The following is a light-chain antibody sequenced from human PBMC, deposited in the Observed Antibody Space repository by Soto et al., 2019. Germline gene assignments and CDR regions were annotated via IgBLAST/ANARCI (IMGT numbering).Light chain of an antibody. V-gene: IGKV1-39*01. CDR1: QSISTD. CDR2: RSS. J-gene: IGKJ4*01. Sequence: DIQMPQSPSSLSVSIGDRVIITCRASQSISTDLNWYQYKPGKAPRRVIFRSSTLQSGVPSRFSGRGSGTDFTLTISSLQPEDFATYFCQQTFSPYVSFGGGTRVEI. CDR3: QQTFSPYVS.